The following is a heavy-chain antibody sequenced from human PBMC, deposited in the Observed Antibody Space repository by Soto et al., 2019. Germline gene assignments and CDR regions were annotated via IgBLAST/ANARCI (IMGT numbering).Heavy chain of an antibody. D-gene: IGHD2-2*01. CDR2: IYYSGST. CDR3: AREGCSSTSCYAFDI. V-gene: IGHV4-61*01. Sequence: SETLSLTCTVSGGSVSSGSYYWSWIRQPPGKGLEWIGYIYYSGSTNYNPSLKSRVTISVDTSKNQFSLKLSSVTAADTAVYYCAREGCSSTSCYAFDILGQGTMVTVSS. CDR1: GGSVSSGSYY. J-gene: IGHJ3*02.